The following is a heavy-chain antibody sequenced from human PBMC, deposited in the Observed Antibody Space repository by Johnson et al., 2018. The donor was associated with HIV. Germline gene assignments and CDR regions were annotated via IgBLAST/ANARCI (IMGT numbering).Heavy chain of an antibody. CDR3: ARDQAYSSSSEI. CDR1: GFTFSSYA. V-gene: IGHV3-64*04. D-gene: IGHD6-6*01. J-gene: IGHJ3*02. Sequence: QVQLVESGGGLVQPGGSLRLSCAASGFTFSSYAMHWVRQAPGKGLEYVSAISSNGGSTYYADSVKGRFTISRDNAKNSLYLQMNSLRAEDTAVYYCARDQAYSSSSEIWGQGTMVTVSS. CDR2: ISSNGGST.